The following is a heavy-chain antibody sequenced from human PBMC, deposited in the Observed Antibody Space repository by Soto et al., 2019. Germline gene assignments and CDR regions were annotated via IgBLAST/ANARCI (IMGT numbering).Heavy chain of an antibody. CDR2: ISSSSSYT. V-gene: IGHV3-11*06. J-gene: IGHJ6*01. D-gene: IGHD3-10*01. Sequence: PGGSLRLSCAASGFTFSDYYMSWIRQAPGKGLEWVSYISSSSSYTNYADSVKGRFTISRDNAKNSLYLQMNSLRAEDTAVYYCGRHVLLWFGEPYYYYGMDVW. CDR1: GFTFSDYY. CDR3: GRHVLLWFGEPYYYYGMDV.